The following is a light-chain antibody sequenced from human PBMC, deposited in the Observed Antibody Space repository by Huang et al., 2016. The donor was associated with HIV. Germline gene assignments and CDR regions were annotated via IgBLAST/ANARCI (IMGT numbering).Light chain of an antibody. J-gene: IGKJ1*01. Sequence: ENLMTQSPSTLSVSPGDSATLSCRASRSVFKNLAWYQQKPGQAPKLLIYGSSTRAAGFPARFSGSGSGTDFTLTISSLQSEDFAVYYCQQYNTSPRTFGQGTKVEV. CDR3: QQYNTSPRT. CDR1: RSVFKN. CDR2: GSS. V-gene: IGKV3-15*01.